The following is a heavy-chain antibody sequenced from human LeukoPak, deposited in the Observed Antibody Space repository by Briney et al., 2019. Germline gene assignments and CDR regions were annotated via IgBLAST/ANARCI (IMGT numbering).Heavy chain of an antibody. J-gene: IGHJ6*03. CDR3: ARGYYYYYYMDV. CDR1: GGSISSSSYY. CDR2: IYYSGST. V-gene: IGHV4-39*07. Sequence: SETLSLTCTVSGGSISSSSYYWGWIRQPPGKGLEWIGSIYYSGSTYYNPSLKSRVTISVDTSKNQFSLKLSSVTAADTAAYYCARGYYYYYYMDVWGKGTTVTVSS.